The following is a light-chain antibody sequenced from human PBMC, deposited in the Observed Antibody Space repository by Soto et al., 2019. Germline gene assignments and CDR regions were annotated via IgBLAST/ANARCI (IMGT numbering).Light chain of an antibody. CDR1: QTVSRN. J-gene: IGKJ2*01. V-gene: IGKV3-15*01. CDR2: GAS. Sequence: EIVMTQSPATLSVPPGERATLSCRASQTVSRNLAWYQQKPGQAPRLLIYGASTRATGIPARFSGSGSETEFTLTISSLQSEDFAVYYCQQYNNWPYTFGQGTKVDI. CDR3: QQYNNWPYT.